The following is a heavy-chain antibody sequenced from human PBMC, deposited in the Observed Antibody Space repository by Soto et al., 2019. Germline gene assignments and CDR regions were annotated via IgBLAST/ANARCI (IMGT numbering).Heavy chain of an antibody. V-gene: IGHV4-61*01. D-gene: IGHD2-15*01. J-gene: IGHJ4*02. Sequence: SETLSLTCTVSGGSVSSGSYYWSWIRQPPGKGLEWIGYIYYSGSTNYNPSLKGRVTISVDTSKNQFSLKLSSVTAADTAVYYCARGSCSGGSCYDDSINYGIDYWGQGTLVTVSS. CDR3: ARGSCSGGSCYDDSINYGIDY. CDR2: IYYSGST. CDR1: GGSVSSGSYY.